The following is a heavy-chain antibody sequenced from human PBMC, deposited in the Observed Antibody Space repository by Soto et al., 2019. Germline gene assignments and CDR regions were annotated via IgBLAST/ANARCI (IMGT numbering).Heavy chain of an antibody. D-gene: IGHD2-15*01. V-gene: IGHV4-4*02. Sequence: SETLSLTCAVSSGTISSSNWWTWVRQPPGKGLEWIGEINQSGSPNYNPSLRSRVTISVDKSKSQFFLKLSSVTAADTAIYYCAGLGMVAAHREFDYWGQGTLVTVSS. CDR2: INQSGSP. CDR3: AGLGMVAAHREFDY. J-gene: IGHJ4*02. CDR1: SGTISSSNW.